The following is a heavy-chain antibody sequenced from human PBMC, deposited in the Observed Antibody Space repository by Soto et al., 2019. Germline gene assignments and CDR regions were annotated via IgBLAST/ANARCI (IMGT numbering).Heavy chain of an antibody. Sequence: EVQLLESGGALVQPGGSLRLSCAASGFTFRNYAMSWVRQAPGKGLEWVSRISGNGGDINYADSVKGRFTISRDNSKNKMYLQMNSERAEDTAVYYCATRGDIVEVSRTLVGYGMDVWGQGTTVTVSS. D-gene: IGHD2-2*01. CDR1: GFTFRNYA. J-gene: IGHJ6*02. CDR3: ATRGDIVEVSRTLVGYGMDV. CDR2: ISGNGGDI. V-gene: IGHV3-23*01.